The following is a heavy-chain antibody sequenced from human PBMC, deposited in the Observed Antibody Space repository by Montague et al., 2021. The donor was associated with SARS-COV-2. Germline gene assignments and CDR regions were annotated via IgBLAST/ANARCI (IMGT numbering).Heavy chain of an antibody. V-gene: IGHV2-5*02. CDR1: GFSLSTSEVG. Sequence: VKPTQTLTLTCTFSGFSLSTSEVGVGWIRQSPGKAPEFLALIXXXDDNRYKPSLKSRLTITKVTSKNQVVLTMTNVDPVDTATYYCAHFGILRYFDPWGQGTLVTVSS. CDR3: AHFGILRYFDP. CDR2: IXXXDDN. J-gene: IGHJ5*02. D-gene: IGHD3-9*01.